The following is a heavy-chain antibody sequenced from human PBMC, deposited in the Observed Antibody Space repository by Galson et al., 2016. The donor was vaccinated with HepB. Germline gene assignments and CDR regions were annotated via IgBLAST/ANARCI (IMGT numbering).Heavy chain of an antibody. V-gene: IGHV4-59*02. J-gene: IGHJ1*01. CDR2: IYTKGST. D-gene: IGHD1-26*01. CDR3: ARSSGIYHRYPVQH. Sequence: SETLSLTCAVSGGSVDTYYWSWIRQSPGKTLEYIGHIYTKGSTNYNPSLQGRVSISVDTSKNYVSLKLSSVTAADTAVYFCARSSGIYHRYPVQHWGQGTLVIVSS. CDR1: GGSVDTYY.